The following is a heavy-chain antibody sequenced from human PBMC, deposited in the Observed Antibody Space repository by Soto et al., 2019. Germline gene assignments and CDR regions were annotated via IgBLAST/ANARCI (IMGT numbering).Heavy chain of an antibody. J-gene: IGHJ3*02. CDR2: ISGSGGST. D-gene: IGHD3-16*01. V-gene: IGHV3-23*01. CDR1: GFTFSSYA. CDR3: AKTRPPFGHYAFDI. Sequence: EVQLLESGGGLVQPGGSLRLSCAASGFTFSSYAMSWVRQAPGKGLEWVSAISGSGGSTYYADSVKGRFTISRDNSKXXXXXXMNXLXXEDXXVXXXAKTRPPFGHYAFDIWGQGTMVTVSS.